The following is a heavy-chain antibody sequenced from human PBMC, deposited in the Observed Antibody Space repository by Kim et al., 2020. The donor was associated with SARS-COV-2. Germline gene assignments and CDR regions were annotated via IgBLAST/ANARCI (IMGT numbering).Heavy chain of an antibody. J-gene: IGHJ5*02. Sequence: GGSLRLSCAASGFTFSSYAMHWVRQAPGKGLEWVAVISYDGSNKYYADSVKGRFTISRDNSKNTLYLQMNSLRAEDTAVYYCARGLWRGVISANWFDPWG. V-gene: IGHV3-30*04. D-gene: IGHD3-10*01. CDR3: ARGLWRGVISANWFDP. CDR2: ISYDGSNK. CDR1: GFTFSSYA.